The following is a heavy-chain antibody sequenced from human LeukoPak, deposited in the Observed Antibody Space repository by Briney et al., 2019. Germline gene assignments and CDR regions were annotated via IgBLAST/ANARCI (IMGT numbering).Heavy chain of an antibody. CDR2: INPNSGGT. V-gene: IGHV1-2*04. CDR1: GYTFTGYY. Sequence: ASVKVSCKASGYTFTGYYMHWVRQAPGQGLEWMGWINPNSGGTNYAQKFQGWVTMTRDTSISTAYMELSRLRSDDTAVYYCARDQGNTYYSDSSGYPYFQHWGQGTLVTVSS. CDR3: ARDQGNTYYSDSSGYPYFQH. D-gene: IGHD3-22*01. J-gene: IGHJ1*01.